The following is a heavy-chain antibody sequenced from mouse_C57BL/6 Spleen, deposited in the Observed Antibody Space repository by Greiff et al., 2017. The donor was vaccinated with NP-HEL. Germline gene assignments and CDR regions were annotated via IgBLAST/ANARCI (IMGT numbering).Heavy chain of an antibody. V-gene: IGHV1-72*01. J-gene: IGHJ4*01. D-gene: IGHD3-2*02. CDR2: IDPNSGGT. Sequence: QVQLQQPGAELVKPGASVKLSCKASGYTFTSYWMHWVKQRHGRGLEWIGRIDPNSGGTKYNEQFKSKATLTVDKPSSTAYMHLSSLKSEDSAVYYCARSPSSSCYRYAMDYWGQGTSVTVSS. CDR1: GYTFTSYW. CDR3: ARSPSSSCYRYAMDY.